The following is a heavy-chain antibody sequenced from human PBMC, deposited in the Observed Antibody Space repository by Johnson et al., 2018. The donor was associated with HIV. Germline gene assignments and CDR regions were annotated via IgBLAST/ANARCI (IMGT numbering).Heavy chain of an antibody. CDR2: IKQDGSEK. V-gene: IGHV3-7*01. CDR3: AGENLPGIAVYGGAFDI. CDR1: GFTFSSYW. D-gene: IGHD6-19*01. J-gene: IGHJ3*02. Sequence: VQLVESGGGLVQPGGSLRLSCAASGFTFSSYWMSWVRQAPGKGLEWVANIKQDGSEKYYVDCVKGRFTISRDNAKNSLYVQMSSLRAEDTAVYFCAGENLPGIAVYGGAFDIWGQGTMVTVSS.